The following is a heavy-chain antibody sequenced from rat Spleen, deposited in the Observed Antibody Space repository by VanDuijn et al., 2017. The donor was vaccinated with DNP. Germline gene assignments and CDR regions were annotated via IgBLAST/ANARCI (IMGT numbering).Heavy chain of an antibody. Sequence: QVQLKESGPGLVQPSRTLSLTCTVSGFSVISNGVTWVRQPPGKGLEWIAAMWRSGGTDYNPAHKSRLSISRDTSKNQVLVEMNSLQTEDTAMYFCAGEVTEGVVWYLDFWGPGTMVTVSS. J-gene: IGHJ1*01. CDR1: GFSVISNG. CDR2: MWRSGGT. D-gene: IGHD1-11*01. V-gene: IGHV2-15*01. CDR3: AGEVTEGVVWYLDF.